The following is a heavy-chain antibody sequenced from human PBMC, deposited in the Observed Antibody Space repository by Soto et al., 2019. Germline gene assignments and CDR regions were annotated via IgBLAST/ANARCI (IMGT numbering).Heavy chain of an antibody. CDR3: AGLYCSSTSCYVEDNYYYGLDV. CDR1: GGTFSSYA. Sequence: QVQLVQSGAEVKKPGSSVKVSCKASGGTFSSYAISWVRQAPGQGLEWMGGIIPILGTANYAQKFQGRVKITANEYTNTAYRGMSSVRSAERAVYYCAGLYCSSTSCYVEDNYYYGLDVWGQRTTVTVYS. J-gene: IGHJ6*02. CDR2: IIPILGTA. V-gene: IGHV1-69*01. D-gene: IGHD2-2*01.